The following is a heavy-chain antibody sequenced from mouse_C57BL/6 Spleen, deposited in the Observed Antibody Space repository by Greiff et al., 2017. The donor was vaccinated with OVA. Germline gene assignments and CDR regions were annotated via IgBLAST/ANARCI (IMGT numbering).Heavy chain of an antibody. V-gene: IGHV1-80*01. J-gene: IGHJ4*01. CDR1: GYAFSSYW. D-gene: IGHD1-1*01. CDR3: ARPYYGSSYTYAMDY. CDR2: IYPGDGDT. Sequence: LVESGAELVKPGASVKISCKASGYAFSSYWMNWVKQRPGKGLEWIGQIYPGDGDTNYNGKFKGKATLTADKSSSTAYMQLSSLTSEDSAVYFCARPYYGSSYTYAMDYWGRGTSVTVSS.